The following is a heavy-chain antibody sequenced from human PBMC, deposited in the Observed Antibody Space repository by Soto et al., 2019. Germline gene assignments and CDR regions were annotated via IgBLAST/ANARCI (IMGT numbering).Heavy chain of an antibody. D-gene: IGHD6-19*01. Sequence: EVQLVESGGGLVKPGGSLRLSCAASGFTFSSYSMNWVRQAPGKGLEWVSSISSSSSYIYYADSVKGRFTISRYNAKNSLYLQMNSLRAEDTAVYYCARGGNLAVAGGMDVWGQGTTVTVSS. CDR3: ARGGNLAVAGGMDV. V-gene: IGHV3-21*01. CDR2: ISSSSSYI. CDR1: GFTFSSYS. J-gene: IGHJ6*02.